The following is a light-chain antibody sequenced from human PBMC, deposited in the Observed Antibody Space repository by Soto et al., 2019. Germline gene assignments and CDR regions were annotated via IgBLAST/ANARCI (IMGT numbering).Light chain of an antibody. CDR2: DVS. CDR1: SSDVGSHDL. J-gene: IGLJ1*01. V-gene: IGLV2-14*02. Sequence: QLVLTQPASVSGSPGQSIAISCTGTSSDVGSHDLVSWYQQHPGKVPKLIIYDVSSRPSGVSNRFSGSKSGNTASLTISGLQAEDEADYYCSSFTSSTTYVFGTGTKLTVL. CDR3: SSFTSSTTYV.